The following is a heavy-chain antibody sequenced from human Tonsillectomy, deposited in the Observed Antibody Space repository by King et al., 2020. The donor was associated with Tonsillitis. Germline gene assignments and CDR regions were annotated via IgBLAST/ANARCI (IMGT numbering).Heavy chain of an antibody. CDR3: ARDHPRPSGFYPDAFDI. Sequence: VQLVESGGGLIQPGGSLRLSCAASGFSVGSNYMHWVRQAPGKGLEWVSLIYTGDRTYYADSVKGRFTISRDNSKNTLYLQMNSLRAEDTAVYYCARDHPRPSGFYPDAFDIWGQGTMVIVSS. CDR2: IYTGDRT. D-gene: IGHD3-22*01. J-gene: IGHJ3*02. V-gene: IGHV3-53*01. CDR1: GFSVGSNY.